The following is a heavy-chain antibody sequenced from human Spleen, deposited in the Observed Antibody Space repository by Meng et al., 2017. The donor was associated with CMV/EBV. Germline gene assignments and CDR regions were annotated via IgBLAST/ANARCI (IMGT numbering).Heavy chain of an antibody. CDR2: INPNSGGT. D-gene: IGHD4-23*01. CDR3: ARAGGWGPGDYGGNIDY. Sequence: ASVKVSCKASGYTFTGYYMHWVRQAPGQGLEWMGWINPNSGGTNYAQKFQGRVTMTRDTSISTAYMELSRLRSDDTAVYYCARAGGWGPGDYGGNIDYWGQGTLVTVSS. J-gene: IGHJ4*02. V-gene: IGHV1-2*02. CDR1: GYTFTGYY.